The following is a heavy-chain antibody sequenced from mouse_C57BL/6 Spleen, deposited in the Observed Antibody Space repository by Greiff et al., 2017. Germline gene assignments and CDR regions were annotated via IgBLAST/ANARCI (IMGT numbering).Heavy chain of an antibody. CDR2: IYPGDGDT. CDR1: GYAFSSSW. Sequence: VQLVESGPELVKPGASVKISCKASGYAFSSSWMNWVKQRPGKGLEWIGRIYPGDGDTNYNGKFKGKATLTADKSSSTAYMQLSSLTSEDSAVYFCARRDYDYDRDYFDYWGQGTTLTVSS. CDR3: ARRDYDYDRDYFDY. V-gene: IGHV1-82*01. D-gene: IGHD2-4*01. J-gene: IGHJ2*01.